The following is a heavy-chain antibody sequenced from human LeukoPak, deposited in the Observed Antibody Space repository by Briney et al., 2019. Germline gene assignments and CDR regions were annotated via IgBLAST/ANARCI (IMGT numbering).Heavy chain of an antibody. Sequence: AGGSLRLSCAASGFTFFNYAMNWVRQAPGKGLEWVSAISGSGGSTYYADSVKGRFTISRDNSKNTLYLQMNSLRAEDTAVYYCAKDDYGDSDYWGQGTLVTVSS. V-gene: IGHV3-23*01. J-gene: IGHJ4*02. CDR2: ISGSGGST. CDR1: GFTFFNYA. CDR3: AKDDYGDSDY. D-gene: IGHD4-17*01.